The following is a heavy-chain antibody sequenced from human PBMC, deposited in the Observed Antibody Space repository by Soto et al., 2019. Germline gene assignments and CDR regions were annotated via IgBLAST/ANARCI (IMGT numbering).Heavy chain of an antibody. CDR2: ISGSGGST. J-gene: IGHJ4*02. Sequence: EVQVLESGGGLVQPGGSLRLSCAASGFTFSSYAMSWVRQAPGKGLEWVSAISGSGGSTYYADSVKGRFTISRDNSKNTLYPQMNSLRAEDTAVYYCASPIAAAGTGDYWGQGTLVTVSS. V-gene: IGHV3-23*01. CDR3: ASPIAAAGTGDY. CDR1: GFTFSSYA. D-gene: IGHD6-13*01.